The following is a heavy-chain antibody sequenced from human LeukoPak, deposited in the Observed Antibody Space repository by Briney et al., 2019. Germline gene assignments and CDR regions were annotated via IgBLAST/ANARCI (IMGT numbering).Heavy chain of an antibody. Sequence: GGSLRLSCAASGFTFDDYAMHWVRQAPGKGLEWVSGISWNSGSIGYADSVKGRFTISRDNAKNSLYLQMNSLRAEDTALYYCAKGLRSAVADYFDYWGQGTLVTGSS. V-gene: IGHV3-9*01. D-gene: IGHD6-19*01. CDR1: GFTFDDYA. CDR2: ISWNSGSI. J-gene: IGHJ4*02. CDR3: AKGLRSAVADYFDY.